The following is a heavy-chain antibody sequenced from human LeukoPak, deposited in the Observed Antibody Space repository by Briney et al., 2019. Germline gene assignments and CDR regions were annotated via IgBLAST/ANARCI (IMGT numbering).Heavy chain of an antibody. CDR3: AKDRIGYWDSSGTDY. Sequence: ETGGSLRLSCAASGFTFSSYVMHWVRQAPGKGLEWVAFIRYDGSNKYYADSVKGRFTISRDNSKNTLYLQMNSLRAEDTAVYYCAKDRIGYWDSSGTDYWGQGTLVTVSS. V-gene: IGHV3-30*02. CDR2: IRYDGSNK. D-gene: IGHD3-22*01. CDR1: GFTFSSYV. J-gene: IGHJ4*02.